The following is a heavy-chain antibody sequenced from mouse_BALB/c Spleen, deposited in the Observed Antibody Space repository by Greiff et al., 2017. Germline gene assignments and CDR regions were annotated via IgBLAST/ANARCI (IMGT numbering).Heavy chain of an antibody. CDR1: GFNIKDSY. CDR2: IDPANGNT. V-gene: IGHV14-3*02. CDR3: AYDGYYN. D-gene: IGHD2-3*01. Sequence: EVQLQQSGAELVKPGASVKLSCTASGFNIKDSYMHWVKQRPEQGLEWIGRIDPANGNTKYDPKFQGKDTITTDTSSNTAYLQLSSLTSEDTAIYYCAYDGYYNWGQGTTLTVSS. J-gene: IGHJ2*01.